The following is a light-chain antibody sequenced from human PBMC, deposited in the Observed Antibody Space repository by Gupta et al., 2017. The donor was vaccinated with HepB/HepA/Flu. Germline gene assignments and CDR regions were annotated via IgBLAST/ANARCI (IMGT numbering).Light chain of an antibody. CDR3: SSYTSSGTVV. CDR2: NVH. J-gene: IGLJ3*02. CDR1: SSDIGAYDF. Sequence: QSALTQPASVSGSPGQSIAISCTGTSSDIGAYDFVSWYQQHPDKAPKLMIHNVHNRPSGVSNRFSGSKSGNTASLTISGLQADDEADYYCSSYTSSGTVVFGGGTKLTVL. V-gene: IGLV2-14*03.